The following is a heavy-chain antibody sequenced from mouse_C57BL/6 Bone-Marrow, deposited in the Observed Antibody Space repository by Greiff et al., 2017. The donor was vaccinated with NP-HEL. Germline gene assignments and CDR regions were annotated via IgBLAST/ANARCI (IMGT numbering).Heavy chain of an antibody. D-gene: IGHD2-4*01. V-gene: IGHV5-6*01. CDR2: ISSGGSYT. J-gene: IGHJ2*01. CDR3: ARHDYAPFDY. CDR1: GFTFSSYG. Sequence: VQGVESGGDLVKPGGSLKLSCAASGFTFSSYGMSWVRQTPDKRLEWVATISSGGSYTYYPDSVKGRFTISRDNAKNTLYLQMSSLKSEDTAMYYCARHDYAPFDYWGQGTTLTVSS.